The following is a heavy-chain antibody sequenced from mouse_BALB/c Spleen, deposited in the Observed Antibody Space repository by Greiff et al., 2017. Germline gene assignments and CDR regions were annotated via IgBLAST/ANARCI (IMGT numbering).Heavy chain of an antibody. CDR3: ARFYGSSPYYAMDY. CDR2: IDPANGNT. D-gene: IGHD1-1*01. CDR1: GFNIKDTY. V-gene: IGHV14-3*02. Sequence: DVQLQESGAELVKPGASVKLSCTASGFNIKDTYMHWVKQRPEQGLEWIGRIDPANGNTKYDPKFQGKATITADTSSNTAYLQLSSLTSEDTAVYYCARFYGSSPYYAMDYWGQGTSVTVSS. J-gene: IGHJ4*01.